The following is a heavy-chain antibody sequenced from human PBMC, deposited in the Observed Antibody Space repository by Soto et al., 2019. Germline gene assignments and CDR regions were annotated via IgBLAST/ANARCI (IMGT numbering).Heavy chain of an antibody. V-gene: IGHV6-1*01. CDR1: GDSVSSDITS. D-gene: IGHD3-10*01. Sequence: PSQTLSLTCAISGDSVSSDITSWNWIRQSPSRGLEWLGRTYYRSKWLHDYAASVKSRITIHPDTSKNQFSLELNSRTPEDTAVYYCARGNALDVWGQGT. CDR2: TYYRSKWLH. CDR3: ARGNALDV. J-gene: IGHJ3*01.